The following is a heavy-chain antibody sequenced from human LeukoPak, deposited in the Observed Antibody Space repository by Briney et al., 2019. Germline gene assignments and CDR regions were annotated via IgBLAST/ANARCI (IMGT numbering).Heavy chain of an antibody. D-gene: IGHD3-10*01. CDR2: IYYSGST. CDR3: ARLAYGDYYGSGSYCDY. V-gene: IGHV4-39*01. J-gene: IGHJ4*02. Sequence: PSETLSLTCTVSGGSISSSSYYWGWIRQPPGKGLEWVGSIYYSGSTYYNPSLKSRVTVSVDTSKNQFSLKLSSVTAADTAVYYCARLAYGDYYGSGSYCDYWGQGTLVTVSS. CDR1: GGSISSSSYY.